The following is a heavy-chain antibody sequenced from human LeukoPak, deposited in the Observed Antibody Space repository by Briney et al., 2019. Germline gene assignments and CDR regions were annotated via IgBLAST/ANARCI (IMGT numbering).Heavy chain of an antibody. Sequence: PGGSLRLSCAASGFTFSSYGMHWVRQAPGKGLEWVAFIRYDGSNKYYADSVKGRFTISRDNSKNTLYLQMNSLRAEDTAVYYCARDSAPYYYCSGSYANWFDPWGQGTLVTVSS. CDR2: IRYDGSNK. D-gene: IGHD3-10*01. V-gene: IGHV3-30*02. CDR3: ARDSAPYYYCSGSYANWFDP. CDR1: GFTFSSYG. J-gene: IGHJ5*02.